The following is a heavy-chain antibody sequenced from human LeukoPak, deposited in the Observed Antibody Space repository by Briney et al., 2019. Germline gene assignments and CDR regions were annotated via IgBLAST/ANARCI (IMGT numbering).Heavy chain of an antibody. J-gene: IGHJ4*02. Sequence: GGSLRLSCAASGFTFSNYGMRWVRQTPGRGLEWVSAIIGSGGTTYYTDSVKGRFTVSRDNSKNTLYLQMNSLRAEDTAVYYCARANYYGSGSYSDRNYYFDYWGQGTLVTVSS. D-gene: IGHD3-10*01. CDR3: ARANYYGSGSYSDRNYYFDY. V-gene: IGHV3-23*01. CDR2: IIGSGGTT. CDR1: GFTFSNYG.